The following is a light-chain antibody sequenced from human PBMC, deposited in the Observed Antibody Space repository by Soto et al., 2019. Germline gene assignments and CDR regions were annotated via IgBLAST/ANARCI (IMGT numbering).Light chain of an antibody. CDR3: QQYAGSPWT. CDR2: GVS. CDR1: QSVSSSF. J-gene: IGKJ1*01. V-gene: IGKV3-20*01. Sequence: EIVLTQSPGTLSLSPGERATLSCRASQSVSSSFLGWFQQKPGQAPRLLIYGVSSRATGIPDRFSGSGSGTDFTLTISRLEPEDFAVYYCQQYAGSPWTFGQGTKVEIK.